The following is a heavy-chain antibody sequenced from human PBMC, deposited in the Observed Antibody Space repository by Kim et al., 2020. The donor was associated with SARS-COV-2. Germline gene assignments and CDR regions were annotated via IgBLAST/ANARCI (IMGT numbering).Heavy chain of an antibody. J-gene: IGHJ4*02. V-gene: IGHV3-30*04. CDR1: GFTFSSYA. CDR2: ISYDGSNK. D-gene: IGHD3-22*01. Sequence: GGSLRLSCAASGFTFSSYAMHWVRQAPGKGLEWVAVISYDGSNKYYADSVKGRFTISRDNSKNTLYLQMNSLRAEDTAVYYCARDGSSGYYDSSDYFDYWGQGTLVTVSS. CDR3: ARDGSSGYYDSSDYFDY.